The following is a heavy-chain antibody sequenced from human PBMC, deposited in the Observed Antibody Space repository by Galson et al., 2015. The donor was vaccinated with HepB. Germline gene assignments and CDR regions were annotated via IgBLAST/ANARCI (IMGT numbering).Heavy chain of an antibody. CDR3: ARMDRAVAGTTGFDY. J-gene: IGHJ4*02. CDR2: IKQDGSEK. CDR1: GFTFSSYW. V-gene: IGHV3-7*03. Sequence: SLRLSCAASGFTFSSYWMSWVRQAPGKGLEWVANIKQDGSEKYYVDSVKGRFTISRDNAKNSLYLQMNSLRAEDTAVYYCARMDRAVAGTTGFDYWGQGTLVTVSS. D-gene: IGHD6-19*01.